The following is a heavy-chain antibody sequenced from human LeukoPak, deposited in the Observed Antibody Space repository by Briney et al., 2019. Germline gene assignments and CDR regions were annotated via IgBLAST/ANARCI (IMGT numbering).Heavy chain of an antibody. CDR1: GYSFTSFW. D-gene: IGHD4-17*01. V-gene: IGHV5-51*01. CDR2: IYPSDSDA. CDR3: ASPTVTALGAFDI. Sequence: GESLKISCKGSGYSFTSFWIAWARQMPGKGLEWMGIIYPSDSDARYSPSFRGQVTISADKSISTAYLQWSSLKASDTAMYYCASPTVTALGAFDIWGQGTMVTVSS. J-gene: IGHJ3*02.